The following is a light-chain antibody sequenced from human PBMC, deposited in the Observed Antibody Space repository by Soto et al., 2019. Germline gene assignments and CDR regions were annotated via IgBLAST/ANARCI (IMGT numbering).Light chain of an antibody. J-gene: IGKJ4*01. Sequence: DIQLTQSPSFLSASVGGRVTITSRANQGISSYLAWYQQKPGRAPKLLIYAASTLQSGVPSRFSGSGFGTEFTLTISSLQPEDFATYYCLQVNSYPLTFGGGTKVEIK. V-gene: IGKV1-9*01. CDR3: LQVNSYPLT. CDR1: QGISSY. CDR2: AAS.